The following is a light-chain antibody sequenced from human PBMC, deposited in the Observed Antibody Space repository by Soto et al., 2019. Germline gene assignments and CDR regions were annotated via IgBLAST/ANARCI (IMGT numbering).Light chain of an antibody. J-gene: IGKJ1*01. CDR2: DAS. CDR3: QQYNRYPGT. CDR1: QSISSW. Sequence: DIQMTQSPSTLSASVGDRVTITCRASQSISSWLAWYQQKPGKAPKLLIYDASSLESGVPSRFSGSGSGTEFTITISSLQPDDFATYYCQQYNRYPGTFGQGTKVEIK. V-gene: IGKV1-5*01.